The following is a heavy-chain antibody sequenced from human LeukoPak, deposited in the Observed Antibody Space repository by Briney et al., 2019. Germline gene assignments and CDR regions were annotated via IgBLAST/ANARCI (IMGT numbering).Heavy chain of an antibody. CDR1: GFTFSSYA. D-gene: IGHD3-10*01. V-gene: IGHV3-30*04. Sequence: GGSLRLSCAASGFTFSSYAMHWVRQAPGKGLEWVAVISYDGSNKYYADSVKGRFTISRDNSKNTLYLQMNSLRAEDTAVYYCANIGGYGSGSYPFDYWGQGTLVTVSS. J-gene: IGHJ4*02. CDR2: ISYDGSNK. CDR3: ANIGGYGSGSYPFDY.